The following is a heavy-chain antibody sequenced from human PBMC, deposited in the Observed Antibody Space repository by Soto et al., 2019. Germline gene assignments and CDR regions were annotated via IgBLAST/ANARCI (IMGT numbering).Heavy chain of an antibody. D-gene: IGHD5-18*01. V-gene: IGHV4-59*01. CDR3: ARISSVDPYGYVNGGLDV. J-gene: IGHJ6*02. CDR1: GGSIRSYD. Sequence: SETLSLTGSVSGGSIRSYDWSWIRKSPEKGPDGSDYFYHSGISRYNPSLKSRVTLAVDTSKNQLYLSLTSVTAADTAVYFCARISSVDPYGYVNGGLDVWGQGPTVT. CDR2: FYHSGIS.